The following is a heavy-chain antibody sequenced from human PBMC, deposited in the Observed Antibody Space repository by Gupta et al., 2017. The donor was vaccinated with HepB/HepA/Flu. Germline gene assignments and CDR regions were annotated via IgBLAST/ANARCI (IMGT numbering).Heavy chain of an antibody. D-gene: IGHD6-6*01. CDR1: GFSLSTNGVG. Sequence: QITLEESGPTLVKPTQTLTLTCTFSGFSLSTNGVGVGWVRQPPGKALEWLALLYWNDDQRYSPSLKSRLTITKDTSKNQVVLTMTNVDPVDTATYFCAHGSSSSYYDGFHIWGQGTMVTVSS. J-gene: IGHJ3*02. CDR3: AHGSSSSYYDGFHI. V-gene: IGHV2-5*01. CDR2: LYWNDDQ.